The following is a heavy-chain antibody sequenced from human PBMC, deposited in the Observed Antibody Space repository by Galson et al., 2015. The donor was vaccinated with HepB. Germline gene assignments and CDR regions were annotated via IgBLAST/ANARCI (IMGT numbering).Heavy chain of an antibody. CDR3: ARLFASMADY. V-gene: IGHV3-53*01. CDR2: MYSGGTT. J-gene: IGHJ4*02. Sequence: SLRLSCAVSGFIVSSNHMSWVRQAPGKGLECVSVMYSGGTTYYADSVKGRFTISRDISKNTLYLQMNSLRADDTAVYYCARLFASMADYWGQGTLVTVSS. D-gene: IGHD2/OR15-2a*01. CDR1: GFIVSSNH.